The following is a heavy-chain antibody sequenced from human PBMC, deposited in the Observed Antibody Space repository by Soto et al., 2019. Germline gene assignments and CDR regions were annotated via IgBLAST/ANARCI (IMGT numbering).Heavy chain of an antibody. CDR3: ARDGPQAGYYFDY. J-gene: IGHJ4*02. CDR1: GFTFSSYG. Sequence: QVQLVESGGGVVQPGRSLRLSCAASGFTFSSYGMHWVRQAPGKGLEWVATIWYDGSNKYYADSVKGRFTISRDNSKNTLYLKMNSLRAEDTAVYYCARDGPQAGYYFDYWGQGTLVTVSS. CDR2: IWYDGSNK. D-gene: IGHD3-10*01. V-gene: IGHV3-33*01.